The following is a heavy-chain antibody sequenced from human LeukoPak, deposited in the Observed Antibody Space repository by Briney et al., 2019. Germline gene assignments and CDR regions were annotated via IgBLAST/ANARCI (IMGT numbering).Heavy chain of an antibody. CDR2: IIPIFGTA. D-gene: IGHD6-6*01. Sequence: ASVKVSCKASGGTFSSYAISWVRQAPGQGLEWMGGIIPIFGTANYAQKFQGRVTITADESTSTAYMEPSSLRSEDTAVYYCARDLVAARPGPKVYWFDPWGQGTLVTVSS. V-gene: IGHV1-69*13. CDR1: GGTFSSYA. J-gene: IGHJ5*02. CDR3: ARDLVAARPGPKVYWFDP.